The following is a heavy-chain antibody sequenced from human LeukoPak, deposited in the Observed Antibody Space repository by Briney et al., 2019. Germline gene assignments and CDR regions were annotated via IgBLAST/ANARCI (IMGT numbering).Heavy chain of an antibody. D-gene: IGHD2-2*01. CDR2: ISSSSSTI. Sequence: GGSLRLSCAASGFTFSRYCMTWVRQAPGKGLEWVSYISSSSSTIYYADSVKGRFTISRDNAKNSLYLQMNSLRGEDTAVYYCARDTRGESDYWGQGTLVTVSS. V-gene: IGHV3-48*04. CDR3: ARDTRGESDY. CDR1: GFTFSRYC. J-gene: IGHJ4*02.